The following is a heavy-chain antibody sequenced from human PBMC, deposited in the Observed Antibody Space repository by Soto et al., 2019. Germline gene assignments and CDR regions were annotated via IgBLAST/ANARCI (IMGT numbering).Heavy chain of an antibody. J-gene: IGHJ4*02. Sequence: GGSLRLSCAASGFTFSNYNMNWVRQAPGKGLEWVSYISSTSSTIYYADSVKGRFTISRDNAMNSLHLQMNSLRAEDTAVYYCAKTQKGSGNYYRYFDFWGQGTLVTVSS. CDR3: AKTQKGSGNYYRYFDF. V-gene: IGHV3-48*01. D-gene: IGHD3-10*01. CDR2: ISSTSSTI. CDR1: GFTFSNYN.